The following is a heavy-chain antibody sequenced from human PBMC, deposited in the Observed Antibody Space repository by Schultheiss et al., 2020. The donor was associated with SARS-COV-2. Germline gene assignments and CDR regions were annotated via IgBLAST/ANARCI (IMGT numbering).Heavy chain of an antibody. CDR3: ARANNERNGWFDP. D-gene: IGHD2-8*01. CDR1: GGSFSSYY. J-gene: IGHJ5*02. CDR2: INHSGST. V-gene: IGHV4-34*01. Sequence: SETLSLTCTVSGGSFSSYYWSWIRQPPGKGLEWIGEINHSGSTNYNPSLKSRVTISVDTSKNQFSLKLSSVTAADTAVYYCARANNERNGWFDPWGQGTLVTVSS.